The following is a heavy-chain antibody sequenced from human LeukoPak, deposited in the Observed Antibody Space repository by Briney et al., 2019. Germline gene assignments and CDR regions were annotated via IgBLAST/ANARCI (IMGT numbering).Heavy chain of an antibody. CDR3: ARGRWYVTMVRGVITNLYFDY. J-gene: IGHJ4*02. D-gene: IGHD3-10*01. V-gene: IGHV4-61*02. Sequence: SQTLSLTCTVSGGSISSGSYYWSWIRQPAGKGLEWIGRIYTSGSTNYNPSLKSRVTISVDTSKNQFSLKLSSVTAADTAVYYCARGRWYVTMVRGVITNLYFDYWGQGTLVTVSS. CDR2: IYTSGST. CDR1: GGSISSGSYY.